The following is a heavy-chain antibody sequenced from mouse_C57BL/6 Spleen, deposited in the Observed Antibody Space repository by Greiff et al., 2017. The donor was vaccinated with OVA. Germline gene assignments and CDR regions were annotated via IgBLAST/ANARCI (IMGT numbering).Heavy chain of an antibody. CDR1: GYTFTSYW. CDR2: IDPNSGGT. D-gene: IGHD1-1*01. V-gene: IGHV1-72*01. J-gene: IGHJ1*03. Sequence: QVQLQQPGAELVKPGASVKLSCKASGYTFTSYWMHWVKQRPGRGLEWIGRIDPNSGGTKYNEKFKSKATLTVYKPSSTAYRQLSSLTSEDSAVYYCARSRDYGSSYGYFDVWGTGTTVTVSS. CDR3: ARSRDYGSSYGYFDV.